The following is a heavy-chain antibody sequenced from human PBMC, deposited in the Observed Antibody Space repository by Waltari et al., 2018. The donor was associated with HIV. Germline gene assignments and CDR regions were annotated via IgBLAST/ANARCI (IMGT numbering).Heavy chain of an antibody. V-gene: IGHV1-18*01. CDR1: GYTFTHYG. Sequence: QVQLVQSGVEVKKPGASVKVSCKASGYTFTHYGISWVRQAPGQGLEWMGWISTYDTNTNYAQKVQDRVTLTTDTSTGTAYMELASLRSDDTAVYYCARDRWFGESHYYYYYGMDVWGQGTTVTVSS. CDR3: ARDRWFGESHYYYYYGMDV. J-gene: IGHJ6*02. CDR2: ISTYDTNT. D-gene: IGHD3-10*01.